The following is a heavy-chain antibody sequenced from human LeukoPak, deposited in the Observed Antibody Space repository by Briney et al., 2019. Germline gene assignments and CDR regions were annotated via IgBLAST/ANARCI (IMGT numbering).Heavy chain of an antibody. V-gene: IGHV4-34*01. CDR1: GGSFSGYY. Sequence: PSETLSLTCPVDGGSFSGYYWSWIRQPPGKGLEWIGEINHIGSTNYNPSLKSRVTISVDTSKNQFSLKLSSVTAADTAVYYCASAPFVRFGELFSQSFFDYWGQGTLVTVSS. J-gene: IGHJ4*02. CDR2: INHIGST. D-gene: IGHD3-10*01. CDR3: ASAPFVRFGELFSQSFFDY.